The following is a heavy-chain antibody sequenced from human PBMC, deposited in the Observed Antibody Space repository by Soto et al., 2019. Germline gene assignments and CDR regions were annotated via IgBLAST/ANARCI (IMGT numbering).Heavy chain of an antibody. CDR2: ISYDGSNK. D-gene: IGHD3-3*01. CDR3: ARDEDTMGSITIFGAPPGNYYYYGMDV. J-gene: IGHJ6*02. Sequence: GGSLRLSCAASGFTFSSYAMHWVRQAPGKGLEWVAVISYDGSNKYYADSVKGRFTISRDNSKNTLYLQMNSLRAEDTAVYYCARDEDTMGSITIFGAPPGNYYYYGMDVWGQGTTVTVSS. CDR1: GFTFSSYA. V-gene: IGHV3-30-3*01.